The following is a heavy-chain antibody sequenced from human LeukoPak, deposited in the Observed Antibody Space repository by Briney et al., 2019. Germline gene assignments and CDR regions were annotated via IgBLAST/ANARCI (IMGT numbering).Heavy chain of an antibody. J-gene: IGHJ4*02. D-gene: IGHD3-10*01. Sequence: SETLSLTCAVYGGSFSGYYWGWVRQPPGKGLEWIGTVYYSGSTFSNPSLKSRITMSVDTSNNQFSLKLSSVTAADTAVYYCARDRYYYGSGSYFDYWGQGTLVTVSS. CDR2: VYYSGST. CDR1: GGSFSGYY. CDR3: ARDRYYYGSGSYFDY. V-gene: IGHV4-34*10.